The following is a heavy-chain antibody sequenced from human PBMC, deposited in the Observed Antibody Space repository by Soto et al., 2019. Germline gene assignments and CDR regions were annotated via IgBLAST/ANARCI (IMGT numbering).Heavy chain of an antibody. J-gene: IGHJ6*02. V-gene: IGHV1-8*02. CDR2: MDPNSGNT. Sequence: ASVKVSCKAVGYTFIGQYMYWVRQAPGQGLESMGWMDPNSGNTGYAQKFQGRVTMTRNTSISTAYMELSSLRSEDTAVYYCAREKTSYGMDVWGQGTTVTVSS. CDR3: AREKTSYGMDV. CDR1: GYTFIGQY.